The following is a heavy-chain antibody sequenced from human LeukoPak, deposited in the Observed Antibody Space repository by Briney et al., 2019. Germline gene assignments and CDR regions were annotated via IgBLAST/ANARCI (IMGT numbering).Heavy chain of an antibody. J-gene: IGHJ4*02. Sequence: GASVKVSCKASGYTFTSYGINWVRQDPGQGLEWMGWISVYNGNTLYAQRLQGRVTMTTDTSTSTAYMDLRSLRSDDTAVYYCARALDTPTNDYWGQGTLVTVSS. D-gene: IGHD5-18*01. CDR1: GYTFTSYG. CDR2: ISVYNGNT. V-gene: IGHV1-18*01. CDR3: ARALDTPTNDY.